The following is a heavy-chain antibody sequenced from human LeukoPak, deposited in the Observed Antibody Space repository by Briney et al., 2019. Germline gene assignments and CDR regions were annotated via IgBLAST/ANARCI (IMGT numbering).Heavy chain of an antibody. Sequence: SGPTLVNPTQTLTLTCTFSGFSLSTSGVGVGWIRQPPGKALEWLALIYWDDDKRYSPSLRSRLTITKDTSKNQVVLTMTNMDPVDTATYYCAHRRPRRRYSSGAFDYWGQGTLVTVSS. D-gene: IGHD6-19*01. V-gene: IGHV2-5*02. J-gene: IGHJ4*02. CDR1: GFSLSTSGVG. CDR3: AHRRPRRRYSSGAFDY. CDR2: IYWDDDK.